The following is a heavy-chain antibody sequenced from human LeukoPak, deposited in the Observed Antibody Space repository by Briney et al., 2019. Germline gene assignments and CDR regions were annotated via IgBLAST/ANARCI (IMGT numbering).Heavy chain of an antibody. CDR1: GGSISSSSYS. CDR3: ARIEMATITLDY. J-gene: IGHJ4*02. Sequence: SETLSLTCTVSGGSISSSSYSWGWIRQPPGKGLEWIGSIYYSGSTYYNPSLKSRVTISVDTSKNQFSLKLSSVTAADTAVYYCARIEMATITLDYWGQGTLVTVSS. CDR2: IYYSGST. D-gene: IGHD5-24*01. V-gene: IGHV4-39*07.